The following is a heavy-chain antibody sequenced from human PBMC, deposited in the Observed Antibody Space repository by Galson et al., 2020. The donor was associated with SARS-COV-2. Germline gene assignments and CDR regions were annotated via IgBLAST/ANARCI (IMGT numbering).Heavy chain of an antibody. CDR3: PRESRWDLYFGF. J-gene: IGHJ4*02. Sequence: SETLSLTCTVSGGSIISGAYYWSWTRQPAGKGLEWLGRIYTTTGATNYNPSLQSRVTLSVDTSKYQFSLRLTSVAAADTAVYYCPRESRWDLYFGFWGQGTLVTVSS. V-gene: IGHV4-61*02. CDR2: IYTTTGAT. D-gene: IGHD1-26*01. CDR1: GGSIISGAYY.